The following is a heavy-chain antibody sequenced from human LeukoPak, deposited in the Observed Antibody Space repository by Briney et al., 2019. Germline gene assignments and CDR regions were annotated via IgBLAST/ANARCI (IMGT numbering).Heavy chain of an antibody. CDR2: ISYDGSNK. CDR3: ARGPFWGDSSGYPHFDY. Sequence: PGRSLRLSCAASGFTFSSYAMHWVRQAPGKGLEWVAVISYDGSNKYYADSVKGRFTISRDNSKNTLYLQMSSLRAEDTAVYYCARGPFWGDSSGYPHFDYWGQGTLVTVSS. D-gene: IGHD3-22*01. J-gene: IGHJ4*02. V-gene: IGHV3-30-3*01. CDR1: GFTFSSYA.